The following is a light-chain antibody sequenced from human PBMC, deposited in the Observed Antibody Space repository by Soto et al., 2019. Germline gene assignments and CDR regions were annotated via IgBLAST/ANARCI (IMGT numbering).Light chain of an antibody. CDR2: DVT. CDR3: SSYTSSSTRV. CDR1: SSDIGGYNY. V-gene: IGLV2-14*03. J-gene: IGLJ3*02. Sequence: QSVLTQPASVSGSPGQSITISCTGTSSDIGGYNYVSWYQQYPGKVPRVVIYDVTNRPSGVSNRFSGSKSGNTASLTISGLQAEDEADYYCSSYTSSSTRVFGGGTKLTVL.